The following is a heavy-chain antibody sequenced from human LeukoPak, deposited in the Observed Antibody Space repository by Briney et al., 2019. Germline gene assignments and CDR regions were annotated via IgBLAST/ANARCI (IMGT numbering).Heavy chain of an antibody. J-gene: IGHJ4*02. V-gene: IGHV3-7*01. D-gene: IGHD6-13*01. CDR3: ARGGYSSSWFWVY. CDR1: GFTFSSYW. CDR2: IKQDGSDK. Sequence: GGSLRLSCAASGFTFSSYWMSWVRQAPGKGLEWVASIKQDGSDKYYVDSVKGRFTISRDNAKNSLYLQMNSLRAEDTAVYYCARGGYSSSWFWVYWGQGTLVTVSS.